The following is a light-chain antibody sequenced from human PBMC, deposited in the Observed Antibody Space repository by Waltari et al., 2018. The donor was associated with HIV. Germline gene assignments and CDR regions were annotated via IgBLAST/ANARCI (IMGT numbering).Light chain of an antibody. CDR1: SSDVGAYNY. CDR3: SSCAGGYPFRL. Sequence: QSALTQPRSVSGSPGQSVTISCTGTSSDVGAYNYVYWYQQHPGKAPKLMIYDVSKRPSGVPALFSGSKSANTPSLTISGLQAEDVPDYYCSSCAGGYPFRLFGGGTRLTVL. J-gene: IGLJ2*01. V-gene: IGLV2-11*01. CDR2: DVS.